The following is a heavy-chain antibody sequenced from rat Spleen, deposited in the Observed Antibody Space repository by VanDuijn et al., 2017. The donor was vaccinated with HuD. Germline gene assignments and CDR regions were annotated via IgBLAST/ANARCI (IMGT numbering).Heavy chain of an antibody. V-gene: IGHV5-7*01. CDR3: ARMGGAGRYFDY. J-gene: IGHJ2*01. Sequence: EVQLVESGGGLVQPGRSLKLSCAASGFTFSDYNMAWVRQAPKKGLEWVATISYDGSSTYYRDSVKGRFTISRDNAKSTLYLQMDSLRSEDTATYYCARMGGAGRYFDYWGQGVMVTVSS. D-gene: IGHD1-7*01. CDR2: ISYDGSST. CDR1: GFTFSDYN.